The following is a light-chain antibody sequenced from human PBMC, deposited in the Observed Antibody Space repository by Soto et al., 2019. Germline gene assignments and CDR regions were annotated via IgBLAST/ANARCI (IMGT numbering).Light chain of an antibody. CDR2: GAS. J-gene: IGKJ1*01. Sequence: GGRVTITCRASQTIDRHLNWYQQKPGKAPKLLIYGASSLQSGVPSGFSGSGSGTDFTLTITSLQPEDFATYYCQQGYNTPRTFGQGTKVDIK. V-gene: IGKV1-39*01. CDR3: QQGYNTPRT. CDR1: QTIDRH.